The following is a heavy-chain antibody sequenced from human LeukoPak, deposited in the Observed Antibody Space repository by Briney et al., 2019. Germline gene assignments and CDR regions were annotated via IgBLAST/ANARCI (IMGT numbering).Heavy chain of an antibody. J-gene: IGHJ6*02. CDR3: ASRYDSWSGYNYYYYDMDV. Sequence: SETLSLTCTVSGGSISSGGYYWSWIRQHPGKGLEWIGYIYYSGSTYYNPSLKSRVTISVDTSKNQFSLKLSSVTAADTAVYYCASRYDSWSGYNYYYYDMDVWGQGTTVTVSS. D-gene: IGHD3-3*01. V-gene: IGHV4-31*03. CDR1: GGSISSGGYY. CDR2: IYYSGST.